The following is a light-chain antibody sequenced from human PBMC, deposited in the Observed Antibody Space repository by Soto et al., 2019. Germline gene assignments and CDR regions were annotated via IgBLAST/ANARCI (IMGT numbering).Light chain of an antibody. Sequence: DIQMTQFPSSLSASVGDRVTLTCRASQSISKYLNWYQVKSGKGPKLLIYGTSTLQSGVPSRFSGSGSGTHFTLTISNLQPEDFAVYYCQQGYSPLLTFGGGTRVEIK. CDR1: QSISKY. CDR3: QQGYSPLLT. V-gene: IGKV1-39*01. J-gene: IGKJ4*01. CDR2: GTS.